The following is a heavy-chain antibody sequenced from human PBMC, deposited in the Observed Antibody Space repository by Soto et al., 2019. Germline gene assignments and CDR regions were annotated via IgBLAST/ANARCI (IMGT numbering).Heavy chain of an antibody. CDR1: GGSFSGYY. V-gene: IGHV4-34*01. CDR3: ARGECSSNYCFTRWALDI. CDR2: INDSGST. J-gene: IGHJ3*02. D-gene: IGHD2-2*01. Sequence: PSETLSLTCAVYGGSFSGYYWTWIRQTPGKGLEWIGEINDSGSTNYKPSLKSRVTISADTSKKQFSLNVTSVTAADTAVYYCARGECSSNYCFTRWALDIWGQGTVVT.